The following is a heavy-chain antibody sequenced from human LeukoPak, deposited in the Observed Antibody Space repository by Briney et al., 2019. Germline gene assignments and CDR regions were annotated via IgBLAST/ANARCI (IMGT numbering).Heavy chain of an antibody. J-gene: IGHJ6*03. CDR1: GYTFSKYG. D-gene: IGHD5-12*01. CDR2: IIPIFGTA. Sequence: SVKVSCKASGYTFSKYGISWVRQAPGQGLEWMGGIIPIFGTAKYAQKFQGRVMITADESTNTAYMELSSLRSEDTAVYYCARPNSGYDQNYYYYYMDVWGKGTTVTVSS. V-gene: IGHV1-69*13. CDR3: ARPNSGYDQNYYYYYMDV.